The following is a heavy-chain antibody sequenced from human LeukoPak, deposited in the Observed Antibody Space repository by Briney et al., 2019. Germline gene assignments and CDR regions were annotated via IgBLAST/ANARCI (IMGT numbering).Heavy chain of an antibody. J-gene: IGHJ3*02. CDR3: ARVESWEHSGSSQDAFDI. CDR1: GYTFTSYY. CDR2: INPSGGST. D-gene: IGHD1-26*01. Sequence: ASVKVSCKASGYTFTSYYIHWVRQAPGQGLEWMGIINPSGGSTSYAQKFQGRVTMTRDMSTSTVHMELSSLRSEDTAVYYCARVESWEHSGSSQDAFDIWGQGTMVTVSS. V-gene: IGHV1-46*01.